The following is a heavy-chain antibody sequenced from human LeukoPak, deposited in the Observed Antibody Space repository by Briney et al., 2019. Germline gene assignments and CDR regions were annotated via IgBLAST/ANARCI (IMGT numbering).Heavy chain of an antibody. CDR2: IYTSGST. J-gene: IGHJ3*02. Sequence: SETLFLTCTVSGGYISSYYWSWIRQPAGKGLEWIGRIYTSGSTKYNPSLKSRVTMSVDTSKNQFSLKLSSVTAADTAVYYCAKDRVTSPPDAFDTWGQGTMVTVSS. D-gene: IGHD4-23*01. V-gene: IGHV4-4*07. CDR1: GGYISSYY. CDR3: AKDRVTSPPDAFDT.